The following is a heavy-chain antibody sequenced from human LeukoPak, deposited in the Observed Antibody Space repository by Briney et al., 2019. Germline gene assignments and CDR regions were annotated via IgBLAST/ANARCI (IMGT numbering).Heavy chain of an antibody. V-gene: IGHV1-69*06. D-gene: IGHD5-12*01. J-gene: IGHJ6*03. CDR2: IIPMFGTA. CDR1: GGTFSSYA. Sequence: SVKASCKASGGTFSSYAISWVRQAPGQGLEWMGGIIPMFGTAKYAQKFQGRVTITADKSTSTAYMELSSLRSEDTAVYYCAKDRYGDYEAPFHYYMDAWGRGTTVTVSS. CDR3: AKDRYGDYEAPFHYYMDA.